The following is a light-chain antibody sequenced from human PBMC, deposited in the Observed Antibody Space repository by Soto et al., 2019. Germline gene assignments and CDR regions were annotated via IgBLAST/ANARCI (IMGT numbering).Light chain of an antibody. CDR2: DDS. CDR1: NIGSKS. CDR3: QVWDSSSDHHYV. Sequence: SYGLTLPLSGSVAPGQTARITCGGNNIGSKSVHWYQQKPGQAPVLVVYDDSDRPSGIPERFSGSNSGNTATLTISGVEAGDEADYYCQVWDSSSDHHYVFGTGTKVTVL. V-gene: IGLV3-21*02. J-gene: IGLJ1*01.